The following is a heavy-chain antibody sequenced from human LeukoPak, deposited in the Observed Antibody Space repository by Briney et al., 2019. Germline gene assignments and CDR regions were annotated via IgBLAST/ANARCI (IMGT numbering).Heavy chain of an antibody. CDR2: IRYDGSNK. CDR1: GFTFSSYG. J-gene: IGHJ4*02. CDR3: AKDKGYKSSSWYFDY. Sequence: PGGSLRLSCAASGFTFSSYGMHWVRQAPGKGLEWVAFIRYDGSNKYYADSVKGRFTISRDNSKNTLYLQMNSLRAEDMALYYCAKDKGYKSSSWYFDYWGQGTLVTVSS. D-gene: IGHD6-13*01. V-gene: IGHV3-30*02.